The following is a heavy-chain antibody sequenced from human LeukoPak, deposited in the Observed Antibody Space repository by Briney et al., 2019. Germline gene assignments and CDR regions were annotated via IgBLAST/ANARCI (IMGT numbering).Heavy chain of an antibody. CDR2: MNPNSGNT. J-gene: IGHJ6*03. CDR3: ARERYSYGKDYYYYMDV. CDR1: GYTFTSYD. V-gene: IGHV1-8*01. Sequence: GASVKVSCKASGYTFTSYDINWVRQATGQGLEWMGWMNPNSGNTGYARKFQGRVTMTRNTSISTAYMELSSLRSEDTAVYYCARERYSYGKDYYYYMDVWGKGTTVTVSS. D-gene: IGHD5-18*01.